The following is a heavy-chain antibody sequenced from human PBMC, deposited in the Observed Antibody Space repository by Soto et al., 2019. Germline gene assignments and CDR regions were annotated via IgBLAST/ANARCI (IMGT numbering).Heavy chain of an antibody. CDR3: ARDSPPPRE. CDR2: ISAYNGNT. Sequence: QVQLVQSGTEVRKPGASVKVSCKASGYTFTSYHISWVRQAPGQGLEWMGWISAYNGNTNYAQKLQGRVTMTPDTSTRTAYMELRSVRSDDTAVYYCARDSPPPREWGQGTLVTVSS. CDR1: GYTFTSYH. J-gene: IGHJ4*02. V-gene: IGHV1-18*01.